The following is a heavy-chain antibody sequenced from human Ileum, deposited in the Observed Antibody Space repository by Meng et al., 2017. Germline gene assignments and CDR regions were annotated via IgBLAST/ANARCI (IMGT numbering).Heavy chain of an antibody. D-gene: IGHD6-19*01. CDR1: GGSISSYS. CDR3: AREGSNSSSWYFYV. CDR2: FYDNGRT. Sequence: GSLRLSCTVPGGSISSYSWSWIRQPPGKGLEWIGYFYDNGRTNYNPSLRGRVTLSMDASNNHLSLKLSSVTAADTAVYYCAREGSNSSSWYFYVWGRGSLVTVSS. V-gene: IGHV4-59*01. J-gene: IGHJ2*01.